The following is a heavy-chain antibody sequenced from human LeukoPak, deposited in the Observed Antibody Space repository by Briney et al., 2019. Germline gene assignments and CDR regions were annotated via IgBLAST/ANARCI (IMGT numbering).Heavy chain of an antibody. CDR1: GGTFSSYA. Sequence: GASVKVSCKASGGTFSSYAISWVRQAPGQGLKWMGRIIPIFGTANYAQKFQGRVTITTDESTSTAYMELSSLRSEDTAVYYCARGGYYDSSSPFDYWGQGTLVTVSS. V-gene: IGHV1-69*05. CDR2: IIPIFGTA. D-gene: IGHD3-22*01. CDR3: ARGGYYDSSSPFDY. J-gene: IGHJ4*02.